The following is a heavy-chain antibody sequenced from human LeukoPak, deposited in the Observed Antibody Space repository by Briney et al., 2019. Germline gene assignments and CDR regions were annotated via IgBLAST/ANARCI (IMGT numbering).Heavy chain of an antibody. Sequence: GRSLRLSCAASGFFFDDYGMHWVRQVPGKGLEWVSGISWQSNTRKYADSVRGRFTISRDNAKNSLYLQMDSLKLEDTALYYCVKDRDFWSGLDVWGQGTMVTVS. J-gene: IGHJ6*02. CDR2: ISWQSNTR. CDR1: GFFFDDYG. V-gene: IGHV3-9*01. CDR3: VKDRDFWSGLDV. D-gene: IGHD3-3*01.